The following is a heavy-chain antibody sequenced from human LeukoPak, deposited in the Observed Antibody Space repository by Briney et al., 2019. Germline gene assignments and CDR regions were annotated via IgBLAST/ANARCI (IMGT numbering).Heavy chain of an antibody. Sequence: PGRSLRLSCAASGFTFRNYAMHWVRQAPGKGLEWVAVISYDGANKHYADSVKGRFTISRDNSKNTLYMQMNSLRAEDTAVYYCARGVRIAVAGNIDYWGQGTLVTVSP. J-gene: IGHJ4*02. D-gene: IGHD6-19*01. CDR1: GFTFRNYA. CDR2: ISYDGANK. CDR3: ARGVRIAVAGNIDY. V-gene: IGHV3-30*04.